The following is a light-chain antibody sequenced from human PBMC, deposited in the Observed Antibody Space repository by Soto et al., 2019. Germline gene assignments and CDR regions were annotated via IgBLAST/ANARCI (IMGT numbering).Light chain of an antibody. Sequence: QSVLTQPPSASGTTGQRVTISCSGSSSNIGSNYVYWYQQLPGTAPKLLIYRNNQRPLGVSDRFSGSKSGTSASLAISGLRSEDEADYYCAAWDDSLNVLFGGGTKLTVL. V-gene: IGLV1-47*01. CDR1: SSNIGSNY. CDR3: AAWDDSLNVL. CDR2: RNN. J-gene: IGLJ2*01.